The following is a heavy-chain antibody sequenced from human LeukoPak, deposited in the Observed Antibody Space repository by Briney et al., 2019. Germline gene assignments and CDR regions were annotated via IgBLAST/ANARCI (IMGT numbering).Heavy chain of an antibody. CDR2: ISSSSSYI. CDR3: ARDVNYIYYGDYGGVGAFDI. J-gene: IGHJ3*02. D-gene: IGHD4-17*01. Sequence: PGGSLRLSCAASGFTFGSYSMTWVRQAPGKGLEWVSSISSSSSYIYYADSVKGRFTISRDNAKNSLYLQMNCLRAEDTAVYYCARDVNYIYYGDYGGVGAFDIWGQGTMVTVSS. CDR1: GFTFGSYS. V-gene: IGHV3-21*01.